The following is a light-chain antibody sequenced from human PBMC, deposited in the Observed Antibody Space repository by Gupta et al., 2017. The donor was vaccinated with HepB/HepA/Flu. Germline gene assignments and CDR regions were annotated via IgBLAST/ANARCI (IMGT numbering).Light chain of an antibody. CDR1: QTVGTY. Sequence: SPATLSLSPGERATLSCRATQTVGTYLAWYQQKPGQAPRLLIYDASNRAPGIPARFSGSGSGTDFTLTISSREPEDFAVYYCQQRSSWPLFTFGHGTKVDIK. CDR2: DAS. V-gene: IGKV3-11*01. J-gene: IGKJ3*01. CDR3: QQRSSWPLFT.